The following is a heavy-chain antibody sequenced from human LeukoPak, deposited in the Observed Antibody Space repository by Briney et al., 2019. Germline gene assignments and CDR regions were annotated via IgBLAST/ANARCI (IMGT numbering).Heavy chain of an antibody. V-gene: IGHV3-7*01. D-gene: IGHD1-26*01. Sequence: PGGSLRLSCAASGFTFSRYWMSWVRQAPGKGLEWVANIKQDGSEKYYVDSVKGRFTISRDNAKNSLYLQVNSLRAEDTAVYYCARDLRSIVGATGVDYWGQGTLVIVSS. J-gene: IGHJ4*02. CDR2: IKQDGSEK. CDR3: ARDLRSIVGATGVDY. CDR1: GFTFSRYW.